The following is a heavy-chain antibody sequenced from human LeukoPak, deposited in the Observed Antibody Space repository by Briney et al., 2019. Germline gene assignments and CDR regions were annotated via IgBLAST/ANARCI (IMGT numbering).Heavy chain of an antibody. V-gene: IGHV1-69*04. CDR1: GGTFSSYA. CDR2: IIPILGIA. J-gene: IGHJ3*02. CDR3: AESGRYYYGSGPESAFDI. D-gene: IGHD3-10*01. Sequence: SVKVSCKASGGTFSSYAISWVRQAPGQGLEWMGRIIPILGIANYAQKFQGRVTITADKSTSTAYMELSSLRSEDTAVYYCAESGRYYYGSGPESAFDIWGQGTMVTVSS.